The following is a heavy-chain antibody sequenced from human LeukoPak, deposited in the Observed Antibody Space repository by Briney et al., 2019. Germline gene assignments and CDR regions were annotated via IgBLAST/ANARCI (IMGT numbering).Heavy chain of an antibody. CDR3: ARVYWNGGRAFDY. D-gene: IGHD1-1*01. J-gene: IGHJ4*02. V-gene: IGHV1-18*01. Sequence: GASVKVSCKASGYTLSNNGITWVRQAPGQGLEWMGWSAADNRKTYYAQNLQDRVTMTTDSSTNTAYMDLRSLRSDDTAVYYCARVYWNGGRAFDYWGQGTLVTVSS. CDR2: SAADNRKT. CDR1: GYTLSNNG.